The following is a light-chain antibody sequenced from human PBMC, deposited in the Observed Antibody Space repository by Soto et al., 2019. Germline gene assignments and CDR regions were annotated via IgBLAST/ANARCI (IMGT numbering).Light chain of an antibody. J-gene: IGKJ1*01. CDR2: GGY. V-gene: IGKV1-9*01. Sequence: EIKQTLSPYIVSASFGDRFTLTCRASQDVSDFLAWYQHAPGKAPNLLIYGGYTLQSGVPSRFSGSGSGTEFTLTISSLQPDDFATYYCQKDTSYLWTFGQGTKV. CDR1: QDVSDF. CDR3: QKDTSYLWT.